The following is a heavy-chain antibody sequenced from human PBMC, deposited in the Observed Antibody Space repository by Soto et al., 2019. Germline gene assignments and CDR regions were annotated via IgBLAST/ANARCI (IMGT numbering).Heavy chain of an antibody. CDR3: AREENCSDGICYSEYFQR. CDR1: GYIFTAYS. V-gene: IGHV1-46*01. J-gene: IGHJ1*01. CDR2: VNPSGGST. Sequence: QVQLEQSGAEVKKPGASVKVSCKASGYIFTAYSMHWVRRAPGQGLQWMGVVNPSGGSTNYAQKFQGRITLTRDTSRNTFYMERSSLTSEDTAVYYCAREENCSDGICYSEYFQRWGQGTLVTVSS. D-gene: IGHD2-15*01.